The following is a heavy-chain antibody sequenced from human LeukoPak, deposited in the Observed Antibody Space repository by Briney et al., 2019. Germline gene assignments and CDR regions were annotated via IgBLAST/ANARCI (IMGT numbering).Heavy chain of an antibody. J-gene: IGHJ4*02. Sequence: SETLSLTCTVSGYSISTGYYWGWIRQPPGKGLEWIGNIYHSGNTYYNPSLKSRVTISVDTSKNQFSLKLSSVTAADTAVYYCAKLGNYDLMIDYWGQGTLVTVSS. CDR2: IYHSGNT. CDR3: AKLGNYDLMIDY. V-gene: IGHV4-38-2*02. CDR1: GYSISTGYY. D-gene: IGHD3-3*01.